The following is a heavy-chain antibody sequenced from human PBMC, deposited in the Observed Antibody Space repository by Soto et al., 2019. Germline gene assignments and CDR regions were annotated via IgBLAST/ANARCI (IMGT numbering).Heavy chain of an antibody. CDR1: GFTFSSYW. CDR2: IKQDGSEK. V-gene: IGHV3-7*01. Sequence: GGSLRLSCAASGFTFSSYWMSWVRQAPGKGLEWVANIKQDGSEKYYMDSVRGRFTLSRDNAKNSLHLQMNSLRAEDTAMYYCASSAEVSSGYYCFDYWGQVTLVTVSS. J-gene: IGHJ4*02. D-gene: IGHD3-22*01. CDR3: ASSAEVSSGYYCFDY.